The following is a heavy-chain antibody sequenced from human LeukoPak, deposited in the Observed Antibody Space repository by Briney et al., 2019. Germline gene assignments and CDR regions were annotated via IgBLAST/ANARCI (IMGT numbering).Heavy chain of an antibody. CDR3: AKDRGNYYFDF. J-gene: IGHJ4*02. Sequence: PGRSLRLSCAASGFTFSSYAMHWVRQAPGKGLEWVAVISYDGSNKYYADSVKGRFTISRDNSKDTLYLQLDSLRDEDTAVYFCAKDRGNYYFDFWGLGTLVIVSS. V-gene: IGHV3-30-3*01. D-gene: IGHD3-10*01. CDR1: GFTFSSYA. CDR2: ISYDGSNK.